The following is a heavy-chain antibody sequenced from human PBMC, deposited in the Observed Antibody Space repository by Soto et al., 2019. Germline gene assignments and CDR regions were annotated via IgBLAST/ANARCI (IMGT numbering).Heavy chain of an antibody. CDR2: IFHTGIT. J-gene: IGHJ4*02. CDR3: ARHRGGSSSLEF. V-gene: IGHV4-4*02. CDR1: GDSISSSDW. D-gene: IGHD6-13*01. Sequence: SETLSLTCAVSGDSISSSDWWNWVRQPPGKGLEWIGEIFHTGITNYNPSLQSRVTMLVDTSKNQFSLNLRSVTAADTAVYYCARHRGGSSSLEFWGQGTLVTVSS.